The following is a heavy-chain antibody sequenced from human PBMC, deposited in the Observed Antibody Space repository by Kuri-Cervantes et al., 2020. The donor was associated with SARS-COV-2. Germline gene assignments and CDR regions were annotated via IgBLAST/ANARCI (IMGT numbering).Heavy chain of an antibody. CDR1: GFTFGDYA. V-gene: IGHV3-49*03. Sequence: GESLKISCASSGFTFGDYAMSWFRQAPGKGLEWVGFIKIKTFGETREYAASVKGRFTISGDDSKNIAYLQMNSLKSDDTGMYFCARSWRGNYYAMDVWGQGTTVTVSS. CDR3: ARSWRGNYYAMDV. J-gene: IGHJ6*02. CDR2: IKIKTFGETR. D-gene: IGHD3-3*01.